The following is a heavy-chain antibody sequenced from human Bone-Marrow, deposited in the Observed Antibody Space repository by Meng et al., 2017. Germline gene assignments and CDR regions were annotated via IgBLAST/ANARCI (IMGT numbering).Heavy chain of an antibody. CDR1: GYIFTGYY. CDR3: ARDGPSSGWYLIDY. Sequence: VQLVQSGAMVMTPGASVKVSCQASGYIFTGYYMHWVRQAPGQGLEWMGRINPNSGGTNYAQKFQGRVTMTRDTSISTAYMELSRLRSDDTAVYYCARDGPSSGWYLIDYWGQGTLVTVSS. J-gene: IGHJ4*02. D-gene: IGHD6-19*01. CDR2: INPNSGGT. V-gene: IGHV1-2*06.